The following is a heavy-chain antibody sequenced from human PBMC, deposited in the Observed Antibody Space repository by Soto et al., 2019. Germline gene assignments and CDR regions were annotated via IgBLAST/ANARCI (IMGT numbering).Heavy chain of an antibody. CDR1: GFTVSSNY. Sequence: GGSLRLSCAASGFTVSSNYMSWVRQAPGKGLEWVSVIYSGGSTYYADSVKGRFTISRDNSKNTLYLQMNSLRAEDTAVYYCASGCGGDCSPPYYYYGMDVWGQGTTVTVSS. D-gene: IGHD2-21*02. CDR3: ASGCGGDCSPPYYYYGMDV. V-gene: IGHV3-53*05. CDR2: IYSGGST. J-gene: IGHJ6*02.